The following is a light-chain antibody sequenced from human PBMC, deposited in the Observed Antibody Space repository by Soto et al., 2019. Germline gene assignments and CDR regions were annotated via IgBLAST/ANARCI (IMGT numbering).Light chain of an antibody. CDR3: QFYGSSPRT. J-gene: IGKJ1*01. Sequence: EIVLTQSPATLSSSPGETATLSCRASQYVGTRLAWYQHKPGQAPRLLIYGASSRATDIPDRFSGSGSGTDFTLTVSRLEPEDFAVYYCQFYGSSPRTFGQGTKVDIK. CDR1: QYVGTR. V-gene: IGKV3-20*01. CDR2: GAS.